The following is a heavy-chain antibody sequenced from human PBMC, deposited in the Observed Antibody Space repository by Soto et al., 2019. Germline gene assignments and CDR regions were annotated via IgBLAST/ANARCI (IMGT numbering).Heavy chain of an antibody. J-gene: IGHJ4*02. Sequence: QVQLVESGGGVVQPGRSLRLSCAASGFTFSSYGMHWVRQAPGKGLEWVAVISYDGSNKYYADSVKGRFTISRDNSKNTLYLQMNSLRAEDTAVYYCAKLAEYVGFQSALDYWGQGTLVTVSS. CDR3: AKLAEYVGFQSALDY. CDR2: ISYDGSNK. V-gene: IGHV3-30*18. D-gene: IGHD3-16*01. CDR1: GFTFSSYG.